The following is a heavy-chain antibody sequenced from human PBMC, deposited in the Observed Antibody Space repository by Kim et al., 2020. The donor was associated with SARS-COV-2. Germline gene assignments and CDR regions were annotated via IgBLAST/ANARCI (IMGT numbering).Heavy chain of an antibody. J-gene: IGHJ4*02. Sequence: GGSRRLSCAASGFTFDDYAMHWVRQAPGKGLEWVAGISLNSGSIGSADSVKGRFTISRDNAKNSLYLQMNSLRAEDTALYYCAKDFGSDWRPGYYFDYWGKGTLVTVSS. CDR2: ISLNSGSI. CDR1: GFTFDDYA. D-gene: IGHD6-19*01. CDR3: AKDFGSDWRPGYYFDY. V-gene: IGHV3-9*01.